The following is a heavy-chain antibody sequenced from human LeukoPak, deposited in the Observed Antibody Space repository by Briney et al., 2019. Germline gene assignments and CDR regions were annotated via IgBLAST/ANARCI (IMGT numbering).Heavy chain of an antibody. Sequence: GGSLRLSCAASGFTFSSHSMNWVRRAPGRGLEWVSAISTRGNTYYTDSVKGRFTISRDITENTLYLQMNTLRVDDTAVYYCAKGKTVAGVLEYWGLGALVTVSS. V-gene: IGHV3-23*01. CDR3: AKGKTVAGVLEY. J-gene: IGHJ1*01. CDR2: ISTRGNT. D-gene: IGHD6-19*01. CDR1: GFTFSSHS.